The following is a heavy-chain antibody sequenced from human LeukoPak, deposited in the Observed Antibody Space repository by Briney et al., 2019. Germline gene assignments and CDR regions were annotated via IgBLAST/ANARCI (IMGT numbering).Heavy chain of an antibody. Sequence: GGSLRLSCAASGFTFRSYGMHWVRQAPGKGLEWVAFIRYDGSNKYHADSVKGRFTISRDNSKNTLYLQMNSLRAEDTAVYYCALVVEMATSGVDYWGQGTLVTVSS. D-gene: IGHD5-24*01. V-gene: IGHV3-30*02. CDR2: IRYDGSNK. J-gene: IGHJ4*02. CDR1: GFTFRSYG. CDR3: ALVVEMATSGVDY.